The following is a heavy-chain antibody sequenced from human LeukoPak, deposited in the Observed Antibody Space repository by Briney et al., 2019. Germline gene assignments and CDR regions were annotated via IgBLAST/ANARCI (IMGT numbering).Heavy chain of an antibody. CDR1: GYTFTSYG. J-gene: IGHJ4*02. Sequence: GASVKVSCKASGYTFTSYGISWVRQAPGQGLEWMGWISAYNGNTNYAQKLQGRVTMTTDASTSTAYMELRSLRSDDTAVYYCARDRYDSSGYYPDYWGQGTLVTVSS. CDR2: ISAYNGNT. V-gene: IGHV1-18*01. D-gene: IGHD3-22*01. CDR3: ARDRYDSSGYYPDY.